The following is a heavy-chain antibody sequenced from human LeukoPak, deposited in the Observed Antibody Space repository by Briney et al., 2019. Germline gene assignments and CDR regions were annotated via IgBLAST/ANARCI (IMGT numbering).Heavy chain of an antibody. CDR3: ARASGATYLY. Sequence: SETLSLTCAVYGGSFSGYYWSWIRQPPGKGLEWIGEINHSGSTNYNPSLKSRVTISVDTSKNQFSLKLSSVTAADTAVYYCARASGATYLYWGQGTLVTVSS. CDR1: GGSFSGYY. CDR2: INHSGST. V-gene: IGHV4-34*01. D-gene: IGHD1-26*01. J-gene: IGHJ4*02.